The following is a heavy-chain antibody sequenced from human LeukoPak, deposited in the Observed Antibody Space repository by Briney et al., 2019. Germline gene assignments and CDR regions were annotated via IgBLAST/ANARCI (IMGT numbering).Heavy chain of an antibody. CDR1: GFTFSSYW. J-gene: IGHJ4*02. CDR3: AKDATGYSSGWYDY. D-gene: IGHD6-19*01. Sequence: GGSLRLSCAASGFTFSSYWMSWVRQAPGKGLEWVANIKQDGSEKYYVDSVKGRFTISRDNAKNSLYLQMNSLRAEDTALYYCAKDATGYSSGWYDYWGQGTLVTVSS. CDR2: IKQDGSEK. V-gene: IGHV3-7*03.